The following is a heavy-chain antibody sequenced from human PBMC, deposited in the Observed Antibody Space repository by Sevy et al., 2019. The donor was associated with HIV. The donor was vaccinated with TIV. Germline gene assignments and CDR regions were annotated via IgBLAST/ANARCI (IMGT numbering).Heavy chain of an antibody. Sequence: GGSLRLSCAASGLTFSSYAMHWIRQAPGKGLEWVAVISYDGSNKYYADSVKGRFTISRDNSKNTLYLQMNSLRAEDTAVYYCARDFSSIFLEWLSAFDYWGQRTLVTVSS. V-gene: IGHV3-30-3*01. J-gene: IGHJ4*02. CDR1: GLTFSSYA. D-gene: IGHD3-3*01. CDR2: ISYDGSNK. CDR3: ARDFSSIFLEWLSAFDY.